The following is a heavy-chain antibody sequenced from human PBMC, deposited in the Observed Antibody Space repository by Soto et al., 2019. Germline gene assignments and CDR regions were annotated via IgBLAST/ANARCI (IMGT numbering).Heavy chain of an antibody. Sequence: QVQLVQSEAEVKKPGASVKVSCEASGYTFINHGISWVRQAPGQGLEWMGWVSGSNGNTKYAQKFQGRVTMTTETSTSTAHMELRNLRSDDTAVYFCARDFYPLAYYFDPWGQGTLVTVPS. CDR3: ARDFYPLAYYFDP. J-gene: IGHJ4*02. CDR1: GYTFINHG. CDR2: VSGSNGNT. V-gene: IGHV1-18*04.